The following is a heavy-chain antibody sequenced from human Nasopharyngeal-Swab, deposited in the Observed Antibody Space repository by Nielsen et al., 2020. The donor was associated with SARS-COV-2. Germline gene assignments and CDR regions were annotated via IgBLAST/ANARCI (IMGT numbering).Heavy chain of an antibody. CDR2: ISYDGSNK. J-gene: IGHJ6*02. D-gene: IGHD3-16*01. V-gene: IGHV3-30*04. CDR1: GFTFSSYA. CDR3: ARAFGGGYYYGMDV. Sequence: GESLKISCAASGFTFSSYAMHWVRQAPGKGLEWVAVISYDGSNKYYADSVKGRFTISRDNSKNTLYQQMNSLRAEDTAVYYCARAFGGGYYYGMDVWGQGTTVTVSS.